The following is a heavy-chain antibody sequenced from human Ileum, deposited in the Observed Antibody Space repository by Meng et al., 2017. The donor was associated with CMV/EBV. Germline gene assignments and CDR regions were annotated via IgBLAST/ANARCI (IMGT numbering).Heavy chain of an antibody. D-gene: IGHD7-27*01. CDR1: GYTFTGHY. V-gene: IGHV1-2*02. J-gene: IGHJ2*01. CDR3: GLHWGSGWYFDL. CDR2: INPNNGDT. Sequence: QAQLVQSGAEVKKDGASVKVSCQASGYTFTGHYMHWIRQAPGQGLEWMGWINPNNGDTNYAQKFQGRVTMTRDTSISTAYMELSSLRSDDTAVYYCGLHWGSGWYFDLWGRGTLVTVSS.